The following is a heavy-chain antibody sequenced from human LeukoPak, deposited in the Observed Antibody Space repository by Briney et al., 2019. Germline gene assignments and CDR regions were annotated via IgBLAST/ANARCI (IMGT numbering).Heavy chain of an antibody. J-gene: IGHJ5*02. D-gene: IGHD6-13*01. CDR3: AKSREPQQLPYWSWFDP. V-gene: IGHV3-23*01. CDR1: GFTFSSYA. CDR2: ISGSGGST. Sequence: PGGSLRLSCAASGFTFSSYAMSWVLQAPGKGLEWVSAISGSGGSTYYADSVKGRFTISRDNSKNTLYLQMNSLRAEDTAVYYCAKSREPQQLPYWSWFDPWGQGTLVTVSS.